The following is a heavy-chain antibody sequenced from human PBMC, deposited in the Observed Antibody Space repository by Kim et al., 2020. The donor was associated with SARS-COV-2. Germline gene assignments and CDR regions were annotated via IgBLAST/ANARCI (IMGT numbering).Heavy chain of an antibody. V-gene: IGHV3-64*04. CDR3: ARGTVRAFGH. J-gene: IGHJ4*02. Sequence: TYYADSVKGRFRISRDSAQNTHYLQMSSLRAEDAAVDVCARGTVRAFGHWGQGTLVTVSS. CDR2: T.